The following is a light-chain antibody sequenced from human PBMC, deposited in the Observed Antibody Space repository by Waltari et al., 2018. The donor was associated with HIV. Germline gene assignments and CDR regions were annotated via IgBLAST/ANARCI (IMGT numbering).Light chain of an antibody. CDR3: SSYAGTNKV. Sequence: QSALTQPPSASGSPGQSVTVSCTSTTSDIGGYNYVSWYQQHPPQAPKLIIYEVTKRPSGCPDRFSGSTSGNTASLTVSGLQAEDEADYYCSSYAGTNKVFGGGTKLTVL. CDR1: TSDIGGYNY. CDR2: EVT. J-gene: IGLJ3*02. V-gene: IGLV2-8*01.